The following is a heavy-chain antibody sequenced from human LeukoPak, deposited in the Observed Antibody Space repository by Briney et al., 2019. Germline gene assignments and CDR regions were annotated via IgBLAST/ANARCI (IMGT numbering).Heavy chain of an antibody. CDR1: GGSISSYY. CDR2: IYYSGST. V-gene: IGHV4-59*01. Sequence: PSETLSLTCTVSGGSISSYYWSWIRQPPGKGLEWIGYIYYSGSTNYNPSLKSRVTISVDTSKNQFSLKLSSVTAADTAVYYCAREGASGNDAFDIWGQGTMVTVSS. J-gene: IGHJ3*02. CDR3: AREGASGNDAFDI. D-gene: IGHD1-26*01.